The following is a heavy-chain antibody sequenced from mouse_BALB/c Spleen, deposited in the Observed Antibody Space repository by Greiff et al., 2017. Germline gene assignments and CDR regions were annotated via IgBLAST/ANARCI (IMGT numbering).Heavy chain of an antibody. CDR1: GYSITSDYA. CDR3: ARSGYDYVSWFAY. J-gene: IGHJ3*01. CDR2: ISYSGST. D-gene: IGHD2-4*01. Sequence: EVQLVESGPGLVKPSQSLSLTCTVTGYSITSDYAWNWIRQFPGNKLEWMGYISYSGSTSYNPSLKSRISITRDTSKNQFFLQLNSVTTEDTATYYCARSGYDYVSWFAYWGQGTLVTVSA. V-gene: IGHV3-2*02.